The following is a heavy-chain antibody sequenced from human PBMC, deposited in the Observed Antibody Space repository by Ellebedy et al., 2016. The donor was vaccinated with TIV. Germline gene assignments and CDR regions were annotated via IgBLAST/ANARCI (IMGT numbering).Heavy chain of an antibody. Sequence: ASVKVSCKASGYTFTDYYIHWVRQAPGQVPEWMGWLRPSDGATKYAQKFQGRVTMTSDTSTSTGYMQLSSLRSDDTAVYYCATLPYISLSSAYWGQGTLVTVSS. J-gene: IGHJ4*02. D-gene: IGHD6-6*01. CDR2: LRPSDGAT. CDR3: ATLPYISLSSAY. CDR1: GYTFTDYY. V-gene: IGHV1-2*02.